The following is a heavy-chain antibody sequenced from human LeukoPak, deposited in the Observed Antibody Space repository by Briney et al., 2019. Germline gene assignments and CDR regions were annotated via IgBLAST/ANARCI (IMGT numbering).Heavy chain of an antibody. CDR3: AKFDTVMVNHDAFDI. J-gene: IGHJ3*02. V-gene: IGHV3-30*02. Sequence: GGPLRLACTASGFMFSSYGMHWVRQAPGKGLDWMAYIQHDGSGQFYADSVKGRFTISRDNSKNTVYLQMNSLRVEDTALYYCAKFDTVMVNHDAFDIWGLGTMVTVSS. CDR2: IQHDGSGQ. CDR1: GFMFSSYG. D-gene: IGHD5-18*01.